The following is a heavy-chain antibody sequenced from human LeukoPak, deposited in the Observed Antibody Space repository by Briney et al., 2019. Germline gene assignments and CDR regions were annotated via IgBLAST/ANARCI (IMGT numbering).Heavy chain of an antibody. J-gene: IGHJ4*02. Sequence: SETLSLTCTVSGGSINSYYWSWIRQPAGQGLEWIGRISVTDGTSYDPSLKSRVTMTIDASKNQFSLKLNSVTAADTAVYYCARIRRDGSDWYADDSWGQGILVTVSS. CDR2: ISVTDGT. V-gene: IGHV4-4*07. CDR1: GGSINSYY. D-gene: IGHD6-19*01. CDR3: ARIRRDGSDWYADDS.